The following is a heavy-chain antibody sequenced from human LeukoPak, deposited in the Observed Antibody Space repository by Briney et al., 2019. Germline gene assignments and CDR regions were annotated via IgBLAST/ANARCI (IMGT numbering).Heavy chain of an antibody. Sequence: SGPTLVTPTQTLTLTCTFSGFSLTTSGVGVGWSRQPPGEALEWLALIYSNDDRRYSPSLKSRLTIAKDTSRNQVVLTMTNMDPVDTATYYCAHRHSSSFDYWGQGTLVTVSS. CDR1: GFSLTTSGVG. V-gene: IGHV2-5*01. CDR3: AHRHSSSFDY. J-gene: IGHJ4*02. CDR2: IYSNDDR. D-gene: IGHD6-6*01.